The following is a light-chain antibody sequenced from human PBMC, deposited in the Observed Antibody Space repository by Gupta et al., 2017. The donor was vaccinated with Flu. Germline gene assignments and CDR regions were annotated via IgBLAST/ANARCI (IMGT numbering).Light chain of an antibody. CDR1: SSDIGNYNR. J-gene: IGLJ1*01. CDR3: SSYTSSSTYG. CDR2: EVS. Sequence: QSPLTPPPSVSASPGPPAPISCTGTSSDIGNYNRVSWYQQSPDTAPKLMIYEVSKRPSGVPDRFSGSESDNTASLTISGLQAEDEADYYCSSYTSSSTYGFGTGTKVTGL. V-gene: IGLV2-18*02.